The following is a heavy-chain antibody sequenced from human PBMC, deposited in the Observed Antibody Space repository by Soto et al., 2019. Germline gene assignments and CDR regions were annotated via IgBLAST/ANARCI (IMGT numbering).Heavy chain of an antibody. V-gene: IGHV3-48*01. Sequence: EVQLVESGGDLVQPGGSLRLSCAASGFTFSTYSMNWVRQAPGTGVGWVSSISSSSTIYYADSVKGRFTISRDNVQNSLYLQLHSLRAEDTAVYYCARERGSGWTFDYWGQGTLVTVSS. J-gene: IGHJ4*02. CDR2: ISSSSTI. CDR3: ARERGSGWTFDY. CDR1: GFTFSTYS. D-gene: IGHD6-19*01.